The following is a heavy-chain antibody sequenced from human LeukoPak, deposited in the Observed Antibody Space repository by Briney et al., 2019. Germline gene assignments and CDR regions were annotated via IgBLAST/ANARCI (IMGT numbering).Heavy chain of an antibody. CDR1: GFTFSSYW. V-gene: IGHV3-7*03. Sequence: GGSLRLSCAASGFTFSSYWMNWARQAPGKGLEWVASINHNGNVNYYVDSVKGRFTISRDNAKNSLYLQVSNLRAEDTALYYCAKDQNTVATAPFDYWGQGTLVTVSS. J-gene: IGHJ4*02. CDR2: INHNGNVN. D-gene: IGHD4-17*01. CDR3: AKDQNTVATAPFDY.